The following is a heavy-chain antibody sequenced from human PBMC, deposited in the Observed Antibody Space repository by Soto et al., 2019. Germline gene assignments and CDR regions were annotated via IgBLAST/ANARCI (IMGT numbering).Heavy chain of an antibody. D-gene: IGHD1-26*01. CDR3: THVGRLAPYDALAP. CDR2: IKSNASGGSI. Sequence: EVQLVESGGGLVNPGGSLRLSCEVSGIDFTYAWMTWVRRAPGRGLECIGRIKSNASGGSIDYAAPVKGRFTISRDNSRSMLYLQMNSLISEDTCVYYCTHVGRLAPYDALAPWGRGTVVTASS. J-gene: IGHJ3*01. V-gene: IGHV3-15*01. CDR1: GIDFTYAW.